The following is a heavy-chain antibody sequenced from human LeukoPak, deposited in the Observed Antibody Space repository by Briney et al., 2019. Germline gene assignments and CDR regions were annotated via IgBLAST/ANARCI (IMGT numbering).Heavy chain of an antibody. CDR3: ARSLPSQLLSWNNWFDP. CDR1: GYTFTSYG. V-gene: IGHV1-69*13. CDR2: IIPIFGTA. J-gene: IGHJ5*02. D-gene: IGHD2-2*01. Sequence: SVKVSCKASGYTFTSYGISWVRQAPGQGLEWMGGIIPIFGTANYAQKFQGRVTITADESTSTAYMELSSLRSEDTAVYYCARSLPSQLLSWNNWFDPWGQGTLVTVSS.